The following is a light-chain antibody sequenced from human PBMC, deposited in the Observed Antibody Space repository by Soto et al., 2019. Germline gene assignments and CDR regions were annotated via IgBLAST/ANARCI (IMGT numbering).Light chain of an antibody. V-gene: IGLV1-40*01. CDR2: GNS. CDR3: QSYDSSLSGWV. Sequence: QSVLTQPPSVSGAPGQRVTISCIGSSSYIGAGYDVHWYQQLPGTAPKLLIYGNSNRPSGVPDRFSGSKSGTSASLAITGLQAEDEADYYCQSYDSSLSGWVFGGGTKVTVL. J-gene: IGLJ3*02. CDR1: SSYIGAGYD.